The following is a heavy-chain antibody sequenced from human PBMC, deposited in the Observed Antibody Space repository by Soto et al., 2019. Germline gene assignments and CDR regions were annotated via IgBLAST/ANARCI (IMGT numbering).Heavy chain of an antibody. CDR2: ISGSGGST. V-gene: IGHV3-23*01. D-gene: IGHD2-2*01. CDR3: AARRLSSTPLAPRLDP. CDR1: GFTFSSYA. J-gene: IGHJ5*02. Sequence: GGSLRLSCAASGFTFSSYAMSWVRQAPGKGLEWVSAISGSGGSTYYADSVKGRFTISRDNSKNTLYLQMNSLRAEDTAVYYCAARRLSSTPLAPRLDPWGQGTLVTVSS.